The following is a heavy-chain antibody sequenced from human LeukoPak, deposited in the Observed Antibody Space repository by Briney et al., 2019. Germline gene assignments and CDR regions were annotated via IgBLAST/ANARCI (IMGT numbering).Heavy chain of an antibody. CDR1: GFTFSGDA. CDR2: ISSNGGST. J-gene: IGHJ4*02. V-gene: IGHV3-64*01. CDR3: ARDSGYDFWSGYHVDY. Sequence: GGSLRLSCAASGFTFSGDAMHWVRQAPGKGLEYVSAISSNGGSTYYANSVKGRFTISRDNSKNTLYLQMGSLRAEDMAVYYCARDSGYDFWSGYHVDYWGQGTLVTVSS. D-gene: IGHD3-3*01.